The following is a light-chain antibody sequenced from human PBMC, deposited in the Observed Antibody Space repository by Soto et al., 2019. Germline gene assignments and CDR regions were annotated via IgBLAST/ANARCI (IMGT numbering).Light chain of an antibody. Sequence: DRVRTHSLASQSISRGLAWYQQHPGQAPKLLIYKASSLESGVPSRFSGSGSGTEFTLAISSLQPDHFATYYCQEYASYSIPFAQGTRLEIK. V-gene: IGKV1-5*03. CDR2: KAS. CDR1: QSISRG. J-gene: IGKJ5*01. CDR3: QEYASYSIP.